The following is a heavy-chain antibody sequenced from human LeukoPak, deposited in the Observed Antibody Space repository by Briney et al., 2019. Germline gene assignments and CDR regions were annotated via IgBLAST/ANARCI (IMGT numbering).Heavy chain of an antibody. J-gene: IGHJ6*03. CDR1: GGSVSSGNYY. CDR3: AREIITAGYYYYMDV. V-gene: IGHV4-61*01. CDR2: IFYSGST. Sequence: SETLSLTCTVSGGSVSSGNYYWSWIRQPPGKGLGWIGYIFYSGSTKYNPSLKSRVTISVDTSKNQFSLKVSSVTAADTAVYYCAREIITAGYYYYMDVWGKGTTVTVSS. D-gene: IGHD6-25*01.